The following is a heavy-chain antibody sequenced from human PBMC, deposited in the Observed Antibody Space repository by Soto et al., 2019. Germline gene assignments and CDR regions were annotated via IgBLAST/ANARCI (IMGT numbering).Heavy chain of an antibody. CDR1: GYTFTSHG. Sequence: SVKVSCKASGYTFTSHGISWVRQAPGQGLEWMGGIIPIFGTANYAQKFQGRVTITADESTSTAYMELSSLRSEDTAVYYCARKKLDCGGDCYEYDYWGQGTLVTVSS. D-gene: IGHD2-21*02. CDR3: ARKKLDCGGDCYEYDY. CDR2: IIPIFGTA. J-gene: IGHJ4*02. V-gene: IGHV1-69*13.